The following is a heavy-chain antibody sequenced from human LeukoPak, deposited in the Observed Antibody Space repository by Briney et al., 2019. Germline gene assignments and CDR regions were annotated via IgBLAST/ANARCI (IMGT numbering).Heavy chain of an antibody. D-gene: IGHD4-17*01. V-gene: IGHV3-30*04. J-gene: IGHJ4*02. CDR1: GFTFSSYA. Sequence: GESLRLSCAASGFTFSSYAMHWVRQAPGKGLEWVAVISYDGSNKYYADSVKGRFTISRDNSKNTLYLQMNSLRAEDTAVYYCASYGDYYYFDYWGQGTLVTVSS. CDR3: ASYGDYYYFDY. CDR2: ISYDGSNK.